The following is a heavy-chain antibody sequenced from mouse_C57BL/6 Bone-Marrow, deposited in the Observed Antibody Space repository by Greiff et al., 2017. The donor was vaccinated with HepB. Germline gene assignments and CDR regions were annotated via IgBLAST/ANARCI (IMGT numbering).Heavy chain of an antibody. CDR3: ASRTSYYGYAMDY. CDR2: ISNGGGST. J-gene: IGHJ4*01. Sequence: EVQGVESGGGLVQPGGSLKLSCAASGFTFSDYYMYWVRQTPEKRLEWVAYISNGGGSTYYPDTVKGRFTISRDNAKNTLYLQMSRLTSEDTAMYYGASRTSYYGYAMDYWGQGTSVTVSS. V-gene: IGHV5-12*01. D-gene: IGHD1-1*01. CDR1: GFTFSDYY.